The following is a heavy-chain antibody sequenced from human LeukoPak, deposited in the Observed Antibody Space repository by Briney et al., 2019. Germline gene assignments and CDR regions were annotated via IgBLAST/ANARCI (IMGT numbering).Heavy chain of an antibody. D-gene: IGHD3-10*01. V-gene: IGHV3-23*01. J-gene: IGHJ4*02. CDR2: ISGSGGST. CDR1: GFTFSSYA. CDR3: AKWRNGRSAPGKVDY. Sequence: GGSLRLSCAASGFTFSSYAMSWVRQAPGKGLEWVSAISGSGGSTYYADSVKGRFTISRDNSKNTLYLQMNSLRAEDTAVYYCAKWRNGRSAPGKVDYWGQGTLVTVSS.